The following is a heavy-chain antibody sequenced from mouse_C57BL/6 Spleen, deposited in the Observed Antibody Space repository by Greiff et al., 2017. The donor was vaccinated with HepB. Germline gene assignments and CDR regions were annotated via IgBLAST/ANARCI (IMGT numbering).Heavy chain of an antibody. D-gene: IGHD2-2*01. CDR2: IDPSDSYT. J-gene: IGHJ3*01. CDR1: GYTFTSYW. V-gene: IGHV1-59*01. Sequence: QVQLQQPGAELVRPGTSVKLSCKASGYTFTSYWMHWVKQRPGQGLEWIGVIDPSDSYTNYNQKFKGKATLTVDTSSSTAYMKLSSLTSEDSAVYYCASPSMVTTGPFAYWGQGTLVTVSA. CDR3: ASPSMVTTGPFAY.